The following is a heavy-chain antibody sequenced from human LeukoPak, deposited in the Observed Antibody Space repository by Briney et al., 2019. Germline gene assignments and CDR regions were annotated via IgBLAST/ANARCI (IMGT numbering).Heavy chain of an antibody. CDR3: ARGRTRGRITIFGVAEFDY. CDR2: INHSGST. J-gene: IGHJ4*02. CDR1: GGSFSGYY. Sequence: PSETLSLTCAVYGGSFSGYYWSWIRQPPGKGLEWIGEINHSGSTNYNPSLKSRVTISVDTSKNQFSLKLSSVTAADTAVYYCARGRTRGRITIFGVAEFDYWGQGTLVTVSS. D-gene: IGHD3-3*01. V-gene: IGHV4-34*01.